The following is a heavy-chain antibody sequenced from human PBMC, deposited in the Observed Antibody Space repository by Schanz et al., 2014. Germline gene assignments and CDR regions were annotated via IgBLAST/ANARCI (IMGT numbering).Heavy chain of an antibody. D-gene: IGHD2-2*01. Sequence: QVQLQESGPGLVKPSQTLSLTCTVSGASISSRDFYWSWIRQFPGKGLEWIGYISYSGRTYYSPSLKSRLTMSVDPAKNQFSRRLSSVTAADTAIYYCSRGECSSTSCHEVAPPDDWGQGTLVTVSS. J-gene: IGHJ4*02. CDR1: GASISSRDFY. CDR2: ISYSGRT. V-gene: IGHV4-30-4*08. CDR3: SRGECSSTSCHEVAPPDD.